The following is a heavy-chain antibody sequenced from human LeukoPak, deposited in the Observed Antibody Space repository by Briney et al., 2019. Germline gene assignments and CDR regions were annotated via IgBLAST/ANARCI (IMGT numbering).Heavy chain of an antibody. Sequence: GGSLRLSCAASGFTVSSNYMSWVRQAPGKGLEWVSVIYSGGSTYYADSVKGRFTISRDNSKNTLYLQMNSLRAEDTAVYYCAREPGRYSSYFQHWGQGTLVTVSS. V-gene: IGHV3-66*01. CDR1: GFTVSSNY. CDR2: IYSGGST. CDR3: AREPGRYSSYFQH. J-gene: IGHJ1*01. D-gene: IGHD5-18*01.